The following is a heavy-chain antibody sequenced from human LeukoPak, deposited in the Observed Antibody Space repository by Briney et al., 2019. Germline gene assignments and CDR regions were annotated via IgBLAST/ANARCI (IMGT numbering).Heavy chain of an antibody. CDR1: GYSISSGYY. CDR2: IYHNGHT. D-gene: IGHD2-2*01. CDR3: AREIVVVPPAEYYYYYMDV. Sequence: PSETLSLTCSVSGYSISSGYYWVWIRPPPGKGLEWIGSIYHNGHTYNNPSLKNRVTMSVDTSKNQLSLKVNSVTAADTAVYYCAREIVVVPPAEYYYYYMDVWGKGTTVTISS. J-gene: IGHJ6*03. V-gene: IGHV4-38-2*02.